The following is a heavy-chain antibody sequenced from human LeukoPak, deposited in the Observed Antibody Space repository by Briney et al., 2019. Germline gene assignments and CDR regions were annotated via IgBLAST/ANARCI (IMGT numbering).Heavy chain of an antibody. J-gene: IGHJ4*02. CDR1: GGSFSGYY. Sequence: SETLSLTCAVYGGSFSGYYWSWIRQPPGKGLEWIGEINHCGSTNYNPSLKSRVTISVDTSKNQFSLKLSSVTAADTAVYYCAREVIVVVVAANSEYYFDYWGQGTLVTVSS. D-gene: IGHD2-15*01. CDR2: INHCGST. CDR3: AREVIVVVVAANSEYYFDY. V-gene: IGHV4-34*01.